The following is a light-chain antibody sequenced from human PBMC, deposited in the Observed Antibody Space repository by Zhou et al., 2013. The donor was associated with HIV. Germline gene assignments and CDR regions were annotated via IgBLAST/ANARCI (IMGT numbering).Light chain of an antibody. CDR2: LGS. J-gene: IGKJ1*01. V-gene: IGKV2-28*01. Sequence: DIVMTQSPFSLSVTPGESASMSCRSSQSLLHSNGYNYLNWYLQKPGQSPHLLIYLGSNRASGVPDRFSGSGSGTEFTLKISRVEAEDVGVYYCMQSLQTPRTFGQGTEGGNQT. CDR3: MQSLQTPRT. CDR1: QSLLHSNGYNY.